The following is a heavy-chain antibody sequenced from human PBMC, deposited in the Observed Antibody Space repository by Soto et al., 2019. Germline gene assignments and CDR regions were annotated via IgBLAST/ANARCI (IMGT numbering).Heavy chain of an antibody. D-gene: IGHD2-2*01. CDR2: IKSKVDGGTA. CDR3: TTLSYLYYDGMDV. Sequence: GRLNWISQGPGKGLEWLGRIKSKVDGGTADYVAATKGRFSISRDDLKNMLYLQMNSPKPDDTAVYYCTTLSYLYYDGMDVWGQGTTVTVS. CDR1: GR. V-gene: IGHV3-15*01. J-gene: IGHJ6*02.